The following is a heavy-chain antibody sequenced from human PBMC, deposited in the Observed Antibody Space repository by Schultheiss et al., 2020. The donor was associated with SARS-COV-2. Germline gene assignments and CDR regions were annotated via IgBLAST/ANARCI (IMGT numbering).Heavy chain of an antibody. CDR3: ARDQVVVHYGMDV. CDR1: GFTFSNAW. Sequence: GGSLRLSCAASGFTFSNAWMSWVRQAPGKGLEWVSAISGSGGSTYYADSVKGRFTISRDNAKNSLYLQMNSLRAEDTAVYYCARDQVVVHYGMDVWGQGTTVTVSS. D-gene: IGHD2-2*01. CDR2: ISGSGGST. V-gene: IGHV3-11*04. J-gene: IGHJ6*02.